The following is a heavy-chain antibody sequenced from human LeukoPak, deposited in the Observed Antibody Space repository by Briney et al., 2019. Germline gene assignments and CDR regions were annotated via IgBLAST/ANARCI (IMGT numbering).Heavy chain of an antibody. CDR2: SDWDEDK. Sequence: VNPPQTLTLTCTFSGFSRSTRGRCVSWIRQPPGKALEWLSRSDWDEDKYYSTSLKTRRTISKDTSKTQEDRTMTNIDPVDTATYYCARIYSPSGWYVDYWGQGTLVTVSS. CDR1: GFSRSTRGRC. J-gene: IGHJ4*02. D-gene: IGHD6-19*01. CDR3: ARIYSPSGWYVDY. V-gene: IGHV2-70*11.